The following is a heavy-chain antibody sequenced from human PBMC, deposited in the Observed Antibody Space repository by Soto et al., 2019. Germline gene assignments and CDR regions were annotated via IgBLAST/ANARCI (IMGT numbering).Heavy chain of an antibody. CDR1: GRSMISYY. Sequence: PXGTLSLACNVSGRSMISYYWSWIRQPAGKGLEWIGRIYTGGNTNYNPSLKSRVTMSVDTSKSQFSLSLTSVTAADTAVYYCEREGDDRHFFFDSWGQGTLVTVSS. V-gene: IGHV4-4*07. D-gene: IGHD3-3*02. J-gene: IGHJ4*02. CDR2: IYTGGNT. CDR3: EREGDDRHFFFDS.